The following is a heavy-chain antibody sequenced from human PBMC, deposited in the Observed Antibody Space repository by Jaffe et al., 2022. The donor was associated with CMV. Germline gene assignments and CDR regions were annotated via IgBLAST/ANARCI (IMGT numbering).Heavy chain of an antibody. CDR1: GGSISSSSYY. CDR2: IYYSGST. CDR3: ALSAETYYYDSSGYTPGY. V-gene: IGHV4-39*01. Sequence: QLQLQESGPGLVKPSETLSLTCTVSGGSISSSSYYWGWIRQPPGKGLEWIGSIYYSGSTYYNPSLKSRVTISVDTSKNQFSLKLSSVTAADTAVYYCALSAETYYYDSSGYTPGYWGQGTLVTVSS. D-gene: IGHD3-22*01. J-gene: IGHJ4*02.